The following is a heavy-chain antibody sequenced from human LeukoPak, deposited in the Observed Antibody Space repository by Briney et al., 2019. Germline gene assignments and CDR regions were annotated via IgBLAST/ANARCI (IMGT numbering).Heavy chain of an antibody. D-gene: IGHD3-3*01. J-gene: IGHJ5*02. CDR3: ARASLRFLEWSYNWFDP. CDR1: GGTFSSYA. Sequence: ASVKVSGKASGGTFSSYAISWVRQAPGQGLEWMGGIIPIFGTANYAQKFQGRVTITTDESTSTAYMELSSLRSEDTAVYYCARASLRFLEWSYNWFDPWGQGTLVTVSS. V-gene: IGHV1-69*05. CDR2: IIPIFGTA.